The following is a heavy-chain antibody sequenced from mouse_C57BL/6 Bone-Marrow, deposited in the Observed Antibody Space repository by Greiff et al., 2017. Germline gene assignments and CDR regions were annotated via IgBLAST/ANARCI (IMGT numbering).Heavy chain of an antibody. Sequence: EVQVVESGGDLVKPGGSLKLSCAASGFTFSSYGMSWVRQTPDKRLEWVATISSCGSYTYYPDSVKGRFTISRDNAKNTLYLQMSSLKSEDTAMYYCARLPYYYGSSYGWFAYWGQGTLVTVSA. V-gene: IGHV5-6*01. D-gene: IGHD1-1*01. J-gene: IGHJ3*01. CDR3: ARLPYYYGSSYGWFAY. CDR2: ISSCGSYT. CDR1: GFTFSSYG.